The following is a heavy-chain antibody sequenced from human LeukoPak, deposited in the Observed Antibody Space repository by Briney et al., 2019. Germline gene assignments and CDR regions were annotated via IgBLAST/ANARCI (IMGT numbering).Heavy chain of an antibody. CDR2: MNPNSGNT. CDR3: ARWTDGYNYFDY. V-gene: IGHV1-8*03. Sequence: GASVKVSCKASGYTFTSYDINWVRQATGQGLEWMGWMNPNSGNTGYAQKFQGRVTITRNTSISTAYMELSSLRSDDTAVYYCARWTDGYNYFDYWGQGTLVTVSS. CDR1: GYTFTSYD. D-gene: IGHD5-24*01. J-gene: IGHJ4*02.